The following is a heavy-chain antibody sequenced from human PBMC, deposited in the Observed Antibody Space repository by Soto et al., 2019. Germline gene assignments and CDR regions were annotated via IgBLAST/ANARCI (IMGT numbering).Heavy chain of an antibody. D-gene: IGHD3-10*01. CDR3: ARVPLLWFGELDY. CDR1: GGSISSYY. Sequence: QVQLQESGPGLVKPSETLSLTCTVSGGSISSYYWSWIRQPPGKGLEWIGYIYYSGSTNYNPSLKSRVTLSVDTSKNQFSLKLSSVTAADTAVYYCARVPLLWFGELDYWGQGTLVTVSS. CDR2: IYYSGST. V-gene: IGHV4-59*01. J-gene: IGHJ4*02.